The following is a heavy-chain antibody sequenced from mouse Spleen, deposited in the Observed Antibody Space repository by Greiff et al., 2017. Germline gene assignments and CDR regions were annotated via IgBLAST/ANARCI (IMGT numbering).Heavy chain of an antibody. CDR1: GFTFSSYY. D-gene: IGHD2-1*01. Sequence: DVMLVESGGGLVKLGGSLKLSCAASGFTFSSYYMSWVRQTPEKRLELVAAINSNGGSTYYPDTVKGRFTISRDNAKNTLYLQMSSLKSEDTALYYCARHVHYGNWYFDVWGAGTTVTVSS. CDR3: ARHVHYGNWYFDV. J-gene: IGHJ1*01. V-gene: IGHV5-6-2*01. CDR2: INSNGGST.